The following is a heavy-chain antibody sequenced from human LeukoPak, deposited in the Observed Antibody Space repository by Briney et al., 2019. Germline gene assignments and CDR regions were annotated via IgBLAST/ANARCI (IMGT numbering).Heavy chain of an antibody. CDR2: ISGGGTTT. V-gene: IGHV3-23*01. CDR3: AKNARYSGIWRDY. Sequence: GGSLRLSCAASGFTFSSYAMTWVRQAPGKGLEWVSDISGGGTTTYYADSVKGRFTISRDNSRNTLYLQMNSLRAEDTAVYYCAKNARYSGIWRDYWGQGTLVTVSS. CDR1: GFTFSSYA. D-gene: IGHD6-13*01. J-gene: IGHJ4*02.